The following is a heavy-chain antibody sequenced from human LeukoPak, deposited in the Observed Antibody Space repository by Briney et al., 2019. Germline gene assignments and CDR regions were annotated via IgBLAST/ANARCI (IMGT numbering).Heavy chain of an antibody. CDR2: VYYNGSS. V-gene: IGHV4-59*01. CDR3: AGNWVNDAFDI. J-gene: IGHJ3*02. Sequence: SETLSLTCTVSGGSIGFYYCNWIRQPPGKRLEWIGCVYYNGSSNYNPSLKSRVTISVDTSKNQFSLKLSSVTAADTAVYYCAGNWVNDAFDIWGQGTMVTVSS. D-gene: IGHD7-27*01. CDR1: GGSIGFYY.